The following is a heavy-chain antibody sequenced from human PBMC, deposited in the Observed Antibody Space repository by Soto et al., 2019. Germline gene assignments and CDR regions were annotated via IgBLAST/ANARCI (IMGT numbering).Heavy chain of an antibody. Sequence: EVQLVESGGGLVQPGGSLRLSCAASGFTFSSYWMSWVRQAPGKGLEWVANIKQDGSEKYYVDSVKDRVTISRDNAKNSLYLQMNSLRAEDTDVYYCARVAGMATMQRWDYWGQGTLVTVSS. V-gene: IGHV3-7*01. CDR3: ARVAGMATMQRWDY. CDR2: IKQDGSEK. D-gene: IGHD5-12*01. J-gene: IGHJ4*02. CDR1: GFTFSSYW.